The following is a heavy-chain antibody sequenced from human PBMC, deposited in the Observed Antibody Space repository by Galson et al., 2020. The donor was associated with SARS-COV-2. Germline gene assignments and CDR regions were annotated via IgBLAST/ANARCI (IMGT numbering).Heavy chain of an antibody. Sequence: GESLKISCAASGFSFSRYAMHWVRQATGKGLEWVAVISNDGSNKYYADSVKGRFTISRDNSKNTLYLQMNSLRAEDTAVYYCARDLEEWELLFPFDYWGQGTLLTVSS. CDR1: GFSFSRYA. J-gene: IGHJ4*02. V-gene: IGHV3-30*01. CDR3: ARDLEEWELLFPFDY. CDR2: ISNDGSNK. D-gene: IGHD1-26*01.